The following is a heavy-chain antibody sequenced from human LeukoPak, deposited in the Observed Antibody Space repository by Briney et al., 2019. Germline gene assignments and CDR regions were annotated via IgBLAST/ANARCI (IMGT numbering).Heavy chain of an antibody. CDR1: GFTFSSYG. CDR2: ISGSGGST. J-gene: IGHJ4*02. V-gene: IGHV3-23*01. Sequence: GGSLRLSCAASGFTFSSYGMHWVRQAPGKGLEWVSAISGSGGSTYYADSVKGRFTISRDNSKNTLYLQMNSLRAEDTAVYYCAKDRGGTMVRGVFDYWGQGTLVTVSS. D-gene: IGHD3-10*01. CDR3: AKDRGGTMVRGVFDY.